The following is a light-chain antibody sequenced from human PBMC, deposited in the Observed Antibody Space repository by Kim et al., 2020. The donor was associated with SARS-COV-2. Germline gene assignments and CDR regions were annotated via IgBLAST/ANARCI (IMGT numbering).Light chain of an antibody. V-gene: IGKV3-20*01. CDR1: QSVSSNY. J-gene: IGKJ1*01. CDR2: GAS. CDR3: QQYSSSPAT. Sequence: PGERATLACRASQSVSSNYLAWYQQRPGQAPRLLIYGASSRATGIPDRFSGSGSGTDFTLTITRLEPEDFAVYYCQQYSSSPATFGQGTKVDIK.